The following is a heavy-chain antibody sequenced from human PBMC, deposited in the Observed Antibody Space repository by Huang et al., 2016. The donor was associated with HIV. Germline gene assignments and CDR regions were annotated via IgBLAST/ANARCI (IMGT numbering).Heavy chain of an antibody. Sequence: QVQLQQWGAGLLRSAETLSLTCAVYGGSLSGYYWSWLRQSPGKGLEWIGEINHLGSSKYNPSLNSRVSRSVDGSKKQFSLKRESVSDADTAIYYCARDATSNPRGWFDPWGQGTLVTVSS. J-gene: IGHJ5*02. D-gene: IGHD3-10*01. CDR2: INHLGSS. V-gene: IGHV4-34*01. CDR3: ARDATSNPRGWFDP. CDR1: GGSLSGYY.